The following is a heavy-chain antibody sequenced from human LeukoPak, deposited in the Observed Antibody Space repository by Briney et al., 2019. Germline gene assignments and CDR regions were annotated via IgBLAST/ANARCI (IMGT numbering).Heavy chain of an antibody. CDR3: ARVSSSWYQDWYFDL. D-gene: IGHD6-13*01. V-gene: IGHV1-46*01. Sequence: ASVKVSCKASGYTFTSYYMHWVRQAPGQGLEWMGIINPSGGSTSYAQKFQGRVTMTRDTSTSTVYMELSSLRSEDTAVYYCARVSSSWYQDWYFDLWGRGTLVTVPS. CDR1: GYTFTSYY. CDR2: INPSGGST. J-gene: IGHJ2*01.